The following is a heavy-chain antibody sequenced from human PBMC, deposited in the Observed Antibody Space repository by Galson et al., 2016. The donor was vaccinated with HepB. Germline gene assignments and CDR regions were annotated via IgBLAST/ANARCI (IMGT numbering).Heavy chain of an antibody. D-gene: IGHD3-22*01. Sequence: SLRLSCAASGFTFRSYGFNWVRQRPGKGLEWMATVWHDGNSQYYADSVQGRFTISRDNSKDTVYLQMNRLRAEDTAVYFCARAYDNSGYYPPFDFRGQGTLVTVSS. CDR1: GFTFRSYG. V-gene: IGHV3-33*01. J-gene: IGHJ4*02. CDR2: VWHDGNSQ. CDR3: ARAYDNSGYYPPFDF.